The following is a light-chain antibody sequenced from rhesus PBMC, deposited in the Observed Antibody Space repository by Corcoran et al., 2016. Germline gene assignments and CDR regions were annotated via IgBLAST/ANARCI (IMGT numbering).Light chain of an antibody. Sequence: DIQMTQSPSSLSASVGDRVTITCRTSENVNNYVNWYQQKPGKAPKLLIDKASTLQSGVPSRFSGSGSGTDYTFTISSLQSEDVATYYCQHNYGTPFTFGPGTKLDIK. CDR1: ENVNNY. V-gene: IGKV1-74*01. CDR3: QHNYGTPFT. J-gene: IGKJ3*01. CDR2: KAS.